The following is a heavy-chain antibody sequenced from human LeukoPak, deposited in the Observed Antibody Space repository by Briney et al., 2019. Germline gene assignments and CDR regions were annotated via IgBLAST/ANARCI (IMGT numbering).Heavy chain of an antibody. Sequence: AGGSLRLSCAASGFTFDDYGMSWVRQAPGKGLDWVSGINWNGGSTGYADSVKGRFTISRDNAKNSLYLQMNSLRAEDTALYYCARGYSSGWPQDYWGQGTLVTVSS. CDR3: ARGYSSGWPQDY. V-gene: IGHV3-20*04. D-gene: IGHD6-19*01. J-gene: IGHJ4*02. CDR2: INWNGGST. CDR1: GFTFDDYG.